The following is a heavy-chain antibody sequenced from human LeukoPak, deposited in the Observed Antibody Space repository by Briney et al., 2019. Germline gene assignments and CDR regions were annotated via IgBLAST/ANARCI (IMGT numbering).Heavy chain of an antibody. V-gene: IGHV3-48*03. CDR2: ISRSGRVT. CDR1: GFNFNSYE. J-gene: IGHJ4*02. Sequence: PGGSLRLSCAVSGFNFNSYEMTWVRQAPGKGLEWVSYISRSGRVTHYADSVRGRFTIARDDAKNSLYLQMNRLRPEDTAVYYCARDLDNGEYTYGCHGAWGQGTLVTVSS. D-gene: IGHD5-18*01. CDR3: ARDLDNGEYTYGCHGA.